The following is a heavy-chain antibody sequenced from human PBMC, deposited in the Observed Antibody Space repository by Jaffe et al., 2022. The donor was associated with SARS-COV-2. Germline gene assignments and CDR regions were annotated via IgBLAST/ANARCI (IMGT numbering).Heavy chain of an antibody. Sequence: VQLLESGGGFVQPGGSLRLSCAASGFTFSTNYMTWVRQAPGKGLEWVSAIGGGNSATYYADSLKGRFTISRDNSKNTLYLQMNSLRAEDTAVYYCAKGFITNAYYGEDYWGQGTLVTVSS. J-gene: IGHJ4*02. V-gene: IGHV3-23*01. D-gene: IGHD3-22*01. CDR1: GFTFSTNY. CDR2: IGGGNSAT. CDR3: AKGFITNAYYGEDY.